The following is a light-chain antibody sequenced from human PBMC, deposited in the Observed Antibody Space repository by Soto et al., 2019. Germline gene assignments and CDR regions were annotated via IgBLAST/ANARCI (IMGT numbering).Light chain of an antibody. CDR2: DVT. V-gene: IGLV2-14*01. Sequence: QSALTQPASVSGSPGQSITNSCTGTSSDIGGYNYVSWYQQHPGKAPKVMIYDVTNRPSGVSSRFSGSKSGTTASLTISGLQAEDEADYYCSSYTTSTTYVFGTGTNLTVL. J-gene: IGLJ1*01. CDR1: SSDIGGYNY. CDR3: SSYTTSTTYV.